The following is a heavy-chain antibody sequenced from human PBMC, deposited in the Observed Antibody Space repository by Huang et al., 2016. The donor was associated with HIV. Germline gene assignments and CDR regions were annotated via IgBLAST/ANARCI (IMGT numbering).Heavy chain of an antibody. CDR2: IRPDVDST. V-gene: IGHV1-46*01. CDR1: GYTFTSYS. Sequence: QVQLVQSGAEVKKPGASVKVSCKTSGYTFTSYSIHWVRQAQGQGLEWMGIIRPDVDSTSYAPKSQGRVTMTRDTATSTVYMELSSLRSEDTAMYYCAREGQGYAMDVWGQGTTVTVSS. J-gene: IGHJ6*02. CDR3: AREGQGYAMDV.